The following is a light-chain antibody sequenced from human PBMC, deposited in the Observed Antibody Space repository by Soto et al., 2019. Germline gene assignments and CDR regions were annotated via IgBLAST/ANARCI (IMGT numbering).Light chain of an antibody. J-gene: IGLJ1*01. CDR1: SSDVGGYKY. V-gene: IGLV2-14*01. CDR3: NSYTSSFTRL. Sequence: QSVLTQPASVSGSPGQSITISCTGTSSDVGGYKYVSWYQQHPGKAPKLMIYEVSNRPSGVSNRFSGSKSGNTASLTISGLQAEDEADYYCNSYTSSFTRLLGNGTKVT. CDR2: EVS.